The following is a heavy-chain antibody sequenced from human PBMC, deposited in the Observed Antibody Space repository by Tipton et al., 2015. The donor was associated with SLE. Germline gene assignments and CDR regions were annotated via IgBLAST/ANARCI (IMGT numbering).Heavy chain of an antibody. D-gene: IGHD4-17*01. J-gene: IGHJ4*02. Sequence: TLSLTCTVSGGSISSGDFYWSWIRQPPGKGLEWIGYIYYSGSTYYNPSLKSRVTISVDTSKNQFSLKLSSVTAADTAVYYCARVDSGGGDYLLDYWGQGTLVTVSS. CDR3: ARVDSGGGDYLLDY. CDR2: IYYSGST. CDR1: GGSISSGDFY. V-gene: IGHV4-30-4*01.